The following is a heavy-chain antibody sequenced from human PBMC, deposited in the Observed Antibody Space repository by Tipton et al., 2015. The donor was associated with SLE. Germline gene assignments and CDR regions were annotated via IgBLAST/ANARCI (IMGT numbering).Heavy chain of an antibody. CDR2: INHSGST. V-gene: IGHV4-34*01. D-gene: IGHD6-19*01. J-gene: IGHJ4*02. CDR1: GGSFSGYY. CDR3: ARGISSGWWNY. Sequence: TLSLTCAVYGGSFSGYYGSWIRQPPGKGLERIGEINHSGSTNYNPSLKSRVTISVDTSKNQFSLKLSSVTAADTAVYYCARGISSGWWNYWGQGNLVTVSS.